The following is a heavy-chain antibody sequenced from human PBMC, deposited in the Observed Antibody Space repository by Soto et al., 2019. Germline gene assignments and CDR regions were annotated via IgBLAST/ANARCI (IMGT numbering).Heavy chain of an antibody. D-gene: IGHD2-2*02. CDR3: ARTATQCSSTSCYTVSLDL. J-gene: IGHJ5*02. CDR1: GGSFNGYY. V-gene: IGHV4-34*01. CDR2: INRDGVT. Sequence: SETLSLTCAVFGGSFNGYYWGWIRQPPGKGLEWIGEINRDGVTNYNPSLKSRLTMSVDTSKKQFSLKLNSVTAADTAVYYCARTATQCSSTSCYTVSLDLWGQGTLFTVSS.